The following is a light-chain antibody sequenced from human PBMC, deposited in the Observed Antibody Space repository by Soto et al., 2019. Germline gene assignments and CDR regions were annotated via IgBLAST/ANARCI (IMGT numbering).Light chain of an antibody. J-gene: IGKJ4*01. V-gene: IGKV1-5*01. Sequence: DIQVTQSPPTLSASVGDRVTITCRASQSISSWLAWYQQKPGKAPKLLIYDASSLESGVPSRFSGSGSGTEFTLTISLQPDDFATYYCQQYNSYSPLTFGGGTKVDIK. CDR3: QQYNSYSPLT. CDR1: QSISSW. CDR2: DAS.